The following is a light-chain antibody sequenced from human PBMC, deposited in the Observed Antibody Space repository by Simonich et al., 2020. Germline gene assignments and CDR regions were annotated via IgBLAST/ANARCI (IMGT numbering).Light chain of an antibody. CDR1: SGYSNYK. J-gene: IGLJ2*01. V-gene: IGLV9-49*01. Sequence: QPVLTQPPSASASLGASVTLTCTLSSGYSNYKVDWYQQRPGKGPRFVMRVGTGGIVGSKGDGITARFSGLGSGLNRYLTIKNIQEEDESDYHCGADHGSGSNFVVFGGGTKLTVL. CDR2: VGTGGIVG. CDR3: GADHGSGSNFVV.